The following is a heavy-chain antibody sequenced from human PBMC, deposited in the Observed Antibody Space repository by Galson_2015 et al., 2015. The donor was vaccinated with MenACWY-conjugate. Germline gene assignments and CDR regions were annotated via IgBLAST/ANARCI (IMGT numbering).Heavy chain of an antibody. J-gene: IGHJ4*02. V-gene: IGHV1-69*06. D-gene: IGHD6-13*01. CDR1: GGTFSSYA. CDR2: IIPIFGTA. CDR3: ASDLRIAAAGTSYFDY. Sequence: SVKVSCKASGGTFSSYAISWVRQAPGQGLEWMGGIIPIFGTANYAQKFQGRVTITADKSTSTAYMELSSLRSEDTAVYYCASDLRIAAAGTSYFDYWGQGTLVTVSS.